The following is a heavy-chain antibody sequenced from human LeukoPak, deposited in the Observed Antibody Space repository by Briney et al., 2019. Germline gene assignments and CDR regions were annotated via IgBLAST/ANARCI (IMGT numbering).Heavy chain of an antibody. CDR2: INHSGST. CDR1: GGSSSGYY. J-gene: IGHJ4*02. Sequence: PSETLSLTCAVYGGSSSGYYWSWIRQPPGKGLEWIGEINHSGSTNYNPSLKSRVTISVDTSKNQFSLKLSSVTAADTAVYYCARYAPQSLTGYYFFDYWGQGTLVTVSS. V-gene: IGHV4-34*01. CDR3: ARYAPQSLTGYYFFDY. D-gene: IGHD3-9*01.